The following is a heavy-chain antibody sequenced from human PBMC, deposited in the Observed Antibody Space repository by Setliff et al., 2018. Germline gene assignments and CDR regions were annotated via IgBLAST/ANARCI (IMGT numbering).Heavy chain of an antibody. J-gene: IGHJ4*02. Sequence: PGGSLRLSCAASGFNFMNYGMNWVRQAPGEGLEWVSYISSISSSTIYYADSVKGRFTVSRDNAKNSLYLQMNSLRVEDTALYYCAKSSGSSSSTNLEYLGPGTLVTVSS. CDR2: ISSISSSTI. D-gene: IGHD6-6*01. CDR1: GFNFMNYG. V-gene: IGHV3-48*01. CDR3: AKSSGSSSSTNLEY.